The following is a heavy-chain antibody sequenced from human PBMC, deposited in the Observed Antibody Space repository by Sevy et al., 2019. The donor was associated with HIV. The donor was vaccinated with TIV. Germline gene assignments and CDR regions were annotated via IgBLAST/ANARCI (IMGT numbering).Heavy chain of an antibody. J-gene: IGHJ4*02. CDR1: GFSFSNYW. V-gene: IGHV3-7*04. D-gene: IGHD3-22*01. CDR2: IKQDESEK. Sequence: GGSLRLSCAASGFSFSNYWMHWVRQAPGKGLEWVANIKQDESEKYYVASVKGRFTISRDNAKNSLYLQMNSLRPEDTAAYYCARGNSGSFDYWGQGTLVTVSS. CDR3: ARGNSGSFDY.